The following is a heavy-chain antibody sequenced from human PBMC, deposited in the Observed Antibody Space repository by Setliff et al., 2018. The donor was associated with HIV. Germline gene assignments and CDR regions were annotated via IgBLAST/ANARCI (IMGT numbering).Heavy chain of an antibody. J-gene: IGHJ4*02. Sequence: ASVKVSCKAFGYTFTNYAIHWVRQAPGQRLEWMGWINAGNGNTKYSQEFQDRVTITRDRSASTAYMEVSNLRSEDMAVYYCARERDSNGYQFDYWGQGTLVTVSS. D-gene: IGHD3-22*01. CDR3: ARERDSNGYQFDY. CDR2: INAGNGNT. CDR1: GYTFTNYA. V-gene: IGHV1-3*03.